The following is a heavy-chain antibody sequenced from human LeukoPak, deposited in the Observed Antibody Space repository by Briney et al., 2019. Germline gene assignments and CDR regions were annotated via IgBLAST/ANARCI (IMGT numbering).Heavy chain of an antibody. CDR3: AMGSAFDY. V-gene: IGHV1-8*02. J-gene: IGHJ4*02. D-gene: IGHD1-26*01. Sequence: ASVKVSCKASGYTFTGYYMHWVRQATGQGLEWMGWMNPNSGNTGFAQKFQGRVTMTRSTSITTAYMELSSLRSEDTAVYYCAMGSAFDYWGQGTLVTVSS. CDR2: MNPNSGNT. CDR1: GYTFTGYY.